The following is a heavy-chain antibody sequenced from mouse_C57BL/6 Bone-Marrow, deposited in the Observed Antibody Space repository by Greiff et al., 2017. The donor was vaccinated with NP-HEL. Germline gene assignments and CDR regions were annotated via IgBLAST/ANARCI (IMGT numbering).Heavy chain of an antibody. D-gene: IGHD1-1*01. CDR2: IHPNSGST. V-gene: IGHV1-64*01. CDR3: ARRDTTVVAHYFDY. CDR1: GYTFTSYW. Sequence: QVQLKQPGAELVKPGASVKLSCKASGYTFTSYWMHWVKQRPGQGLEWIGMIHPNSGSTNYNEKFKSKATLTVDKSSSTAYMQLSSLTSEDSAVYYCARRDTTVVAHYFDYWGQGTTLTVSS. J-gene: IGHJ2*01.